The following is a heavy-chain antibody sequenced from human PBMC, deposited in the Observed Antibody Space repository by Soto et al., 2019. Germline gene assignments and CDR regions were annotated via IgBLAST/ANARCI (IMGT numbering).Heavy chain of an antibody. J-gene: IGHJ5*02. V-gene: IGHV2-70*01. CDR2: IEWEDDK. CDR1: GSSLTSSGIS. CDR3: ARLWPIAATGTGGRFDT. Sequence: GSGDTLVNPAQTLTLTCTISGSSLTSSGISVSLIRQTPGKALEWLALIEWEDDKFYSASLKTRLSTSKDTAKKQVVHTMTNMDTVGTGTSFCARLWPIAATGTGGRFDTWGQGAMVIFYS. D-gene: IGHD2-8*02.